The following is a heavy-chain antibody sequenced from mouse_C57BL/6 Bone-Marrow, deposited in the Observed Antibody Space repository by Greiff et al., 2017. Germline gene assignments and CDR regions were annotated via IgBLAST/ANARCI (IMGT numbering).Heavy chain of an antibody. D-gene: IGHD1-1*01. J-gene: IGHJ1*03. CDR3: ARPATVVDWYFDV. CDR1: GYTFTSYW. Sequence: QVQLQQSGAELVRPGTSVKLSCKASGYTFTSYWMHWVKQRPGQGLEWIGGIDPSDSYTNYNQKFKGKATLTVDTSSSTAYMQLSSLTSEDSAVYYCARPATVVDWYFDVWGTGTTVTVSS. CDR2: IDPSDSYT. V-gene: IGHV1-59*01.